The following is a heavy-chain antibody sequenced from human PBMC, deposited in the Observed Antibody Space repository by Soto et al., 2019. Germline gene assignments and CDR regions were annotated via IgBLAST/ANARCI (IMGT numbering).Heavy chain of an antibody. CDR3: AREGLTGTTYFDY. CDR2: ISYDGSNK. V-gene: IGHV3-30-3*01. Sequence: QVQLVESGGGMVQPGRSLRLSCAASGFTFSSYAMHWVRQAPGKGLEWVAVISYDGSNKYYADSVKGRFTISRDNSKNTLYLQMNSLRAEDTAVYYCAREGLTGTTYFDYWGQGTLVTVSS. CDR1: GFTFSSYA. J-gene: IGHJ4*02. D-gene: IGHD1-20*01.